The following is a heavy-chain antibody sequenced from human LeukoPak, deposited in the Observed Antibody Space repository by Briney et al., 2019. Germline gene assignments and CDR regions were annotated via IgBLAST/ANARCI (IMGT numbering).Heavy chain of an antibody. CDR1: GFTFDDYA. Sequence: GRSLRLSCAASGFTFDDYAMHWVRQAPGKGLEWVSGISWKSGSIGYADSVKGRFTISRDNVKNSLYLQMNSLRAEDTALYYCAKAGYHYGVGAFDIWGQGPMVTVSS. CDR3: AKAGYHYGVGAFDI. J-gene: IGHJ3*02. D-gene: IGHD3-22*01. V-gene: IGHV3-9*01. CDR2: ISWKSGSI.